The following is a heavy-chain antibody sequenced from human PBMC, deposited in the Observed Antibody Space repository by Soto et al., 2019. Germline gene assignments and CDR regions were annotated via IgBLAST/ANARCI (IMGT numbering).Heavy chain of an antibody. Sequence: EVQLVESGGGLVQPGGSLRLSCAASGFGFSNYEMNWVRQAPGKGLEWVSYITSSGGATMYADSVKGRFTISRDNAKDSLYLQMNSLRVDVTAVYYCARGDCKTSCYIGFWGQGALVTVSS. CDR2: ITSSGGAT. CDR3: ARGDCKTSCYIGF. J-gene: IGHJ4*02. CDR1: GFGFSNYE. D-gene: IGHD2-2*02. V-gene: IGHV3-48*03.